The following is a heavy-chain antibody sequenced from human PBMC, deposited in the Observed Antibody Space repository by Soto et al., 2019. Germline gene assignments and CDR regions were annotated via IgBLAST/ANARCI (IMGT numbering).Heavy chain of an antibody. Sequence: GASVKVSWKTSGYTFSNYGITWVRQAPGQPLEWLGWISLYSDGTNYAQKFQGRVSMTTDTSTTTAYMELGSLRSDDTAVYYCARVVPGAEAWFGPWGQGTLVTVSS. CDR3: ARVVPGAEAWFGP. CDR2: ISLYSDGT. V-gene: IGHV1-18*01. D-gene: IGHD2-2*01. CDR1: GYTFSNYG. J-gene: IGHJ5*02.